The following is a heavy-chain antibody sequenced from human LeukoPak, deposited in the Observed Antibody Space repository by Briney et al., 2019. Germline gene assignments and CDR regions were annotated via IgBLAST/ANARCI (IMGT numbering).Heavy chain of an antibody. V-gene: IGHV4-34*01. CDR1: GGSFSGYY. J-gene: IGHJ5*02. CDR2: INHSGST. D-gene: IGHD1-14*01. Sequence: SETLSLTCAVYGGSFSGYYWSWIRQPPGKGLEWIGEINHSGSTNYNPSLKSRVTISVDTSKNQFSLKLSSVTAADTAVYYCGSPPHHPPRDWFDPWGRGTLVTVSS. CDR3: GSPPHHPPRDWFDP.